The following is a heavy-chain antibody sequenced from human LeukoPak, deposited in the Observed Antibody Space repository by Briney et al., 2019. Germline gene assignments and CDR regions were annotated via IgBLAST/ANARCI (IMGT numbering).Heavy chain of an antibody. CDR3: ARQIVATIRYFDS. CDR2: IYHSGST. CDR1: GGSISSGGYS. Sequence: SETLSLTCAVSGGSISSGGYSWSWIRQPPGKGLEWIGYIYHSGSTYYNPSLKSRVTISVDRSKNQFSLKLSSVTAADTAVYYCARQIVATIRYFDSWGQGTLVTVSS. V-gene: IGHV4-30-2*01. D-gene: IGHD5-12*01. J-gene: IGHJ4*02.